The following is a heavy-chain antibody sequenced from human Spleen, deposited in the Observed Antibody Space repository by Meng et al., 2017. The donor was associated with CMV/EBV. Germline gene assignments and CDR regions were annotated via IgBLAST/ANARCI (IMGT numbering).Heavy chain of an antibody. J-gene: IGHJ4*02. CDR3: ARADYFDY. Sequence: QVPLAASGXCVSQPGRPLRLSCAASGFTFSSYATRWVRQAPGKGLEWVAVISYDGSNKYYADSVKGRFTITRDNSKNTLYLQMNSLRAEDTAVYYCARADYFDYWGQGTLVTVSS. CDR2: ISYDGSNK. V-gene: IGHV3-30-3*01. CDR1: GFTFSSYA.